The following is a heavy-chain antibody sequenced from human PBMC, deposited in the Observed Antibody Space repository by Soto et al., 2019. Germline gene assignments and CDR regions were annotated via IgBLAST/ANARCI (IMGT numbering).Heavy chain of an antibody. V-gene: IGHV3-23*01. Sequence: GGSLRLSCAASGFTFSSYAMSWVRQAPGKGLEWVSAISGSGGSTYYADSVKGRFTISRDNFKNTLYLPMNSLRAEDTAVYYCAKTPYYDFWSVYTEYSQHWGQGTLVTVSS. CDR2: ISGSGGST. CDR3: AKTPYYDFWSVYTEYSQH. CDR1: GFTFSSYA. J-gene: IGHJ1*01. D-gene: IGHD3-3*01.